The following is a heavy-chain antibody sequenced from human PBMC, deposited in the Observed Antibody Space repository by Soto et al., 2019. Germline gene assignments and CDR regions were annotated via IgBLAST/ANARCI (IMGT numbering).Heavy chain of an antibody. CDR2: IIPIFGTA. Sequence: QVQLVQSGAEVKKPGSSVKVSCKASGGTFSSYAISWVRQAPGQGLEWMGEIIPIFGTANYAQKFQGRVTSTADESTSTAYMELSSLRSEDTAVYYCARDRGPSSGYYPYWFDPWGQGTRVTVSA. CDR3: ARDRGPSSGYYPYWFDP. CDR1: GGTFSSYA. V-gene: IGHV1-69*12. D-gene: IGHD3-22*01. J-gene: IGHJ5*02.